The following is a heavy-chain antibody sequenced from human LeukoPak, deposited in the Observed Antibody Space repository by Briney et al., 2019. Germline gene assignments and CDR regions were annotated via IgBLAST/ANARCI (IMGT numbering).Heavy chain of an antibody. J-gene: IGHJ4*02. CDR2: ISGSGGST. Sequence: GGSLRLSCAASGFTVSSNYMSWVRQAPGKGLEWVSAISGSGGSTYYADSVKGRFTISRDNSKNTLYLQMNSLRAEDTAVYYCAKASSRSTVVTAGDYWGQGTLVTVSS. CDR3: AKASSRSTVVTAGDY. D-gene: IGHD4-23*01. V-gene: IGHV3-23*01. CDR1: GFTVSSNY.